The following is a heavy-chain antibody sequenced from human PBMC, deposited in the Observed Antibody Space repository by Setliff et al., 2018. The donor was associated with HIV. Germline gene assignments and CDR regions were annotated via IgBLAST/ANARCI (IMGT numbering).Heavy chain of an antibody. CDR1: GGSISSNSW. CDR3: AQNFGWALGN. V-gene: IGHV4-4*02. CDR2: TCNGGAFRGGAF. Sequence: SETLSLTCDVSGGSISSNSWWTWVRQPPGKGLEWIGETCNGGAFRGGAFNYNPFLRSRATISMGWPENDFSLRLTSVTASDTAVYYCAQNFGWALGNWGPGTLVTVSS. J-gene: IGHJ4*02. D-gene: IGHD3-16*01.